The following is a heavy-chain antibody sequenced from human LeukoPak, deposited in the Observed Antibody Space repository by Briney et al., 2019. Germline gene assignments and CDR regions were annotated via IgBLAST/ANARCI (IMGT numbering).Heavy chain of an antibody. V-gene: IGHV3-23*01. D-gene: IGHD3-3*02. J-gene: IGHJ4*02. CDR1: GFTFSSYW. Sequence: PGRSVRLSCAASGFTFSSYWMSWVRQAPGKGLEWVSAISDSGGAIFYADSVKGRFTMSRDNSKNSLFLQMNSLRAEDTALYYCARIGSAAFTDYWGQGTLVTVSS. CDR2: ISDSGGAI. CDR3: ARIGSAAFTDY.